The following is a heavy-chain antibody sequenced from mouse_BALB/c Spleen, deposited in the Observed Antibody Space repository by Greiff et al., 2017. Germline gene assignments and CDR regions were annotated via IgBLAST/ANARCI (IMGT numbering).Heavy chain of an antibody. V-gene: IGHV5-17*02. Sequence: EVKLVESGGGLVKPGGSLKLSCAASGFTFSSFGMHWVRQAPEKGLEWVAYISSGSSTIYYADTVQGRFTISRDNPKNTLFLQMTSLRSEDTAMYYCARSPHYYGYVDYAMDYWGQGTSVTVSS. CDR3: ARSPHYYGYVDYAMDY. J-gene: IGHJ4*01. CDR1: GFTFSSFG. CDR2: ISSGSSTI. D-gene: IGHD1-2*01.